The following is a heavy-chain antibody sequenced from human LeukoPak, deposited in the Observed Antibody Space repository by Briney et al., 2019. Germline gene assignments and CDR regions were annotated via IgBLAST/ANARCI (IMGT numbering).Heavy chain of an antibody. CDR2: ISGSGGGT. D-gene: IGHD1-26*01. V-gene: IGHV3-23*01. Sequence: GGSLRFSCAASGFTFSNYGMSWVRQAPGRGLEWVSAISGSGGGTYYADSVKGRFTISRGNAKNTLYLQMNSLRAEDTAVYYCAKAVGGYSFDYWGQGTLVTVSS. J-gene: IGHJ4*02. CDR3: AKAVGGYSFDY. CDR1: GFTFSNYG.